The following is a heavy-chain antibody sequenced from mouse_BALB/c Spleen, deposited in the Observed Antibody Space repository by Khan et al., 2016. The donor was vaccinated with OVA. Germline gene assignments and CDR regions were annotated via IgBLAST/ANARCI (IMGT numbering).Heavy chain of an antibody. D-gene: IGHD1-1*01. J-gene: IGHJ3*01. Sequence: EVQLQESGGDFVRPGGSLKLSCAASGFTFSTYGMSWDRQTPDKRLEWVATINTGGAYTYYPDSVKGRFTISRDNAKNTLYLQLSSLKSEDTAIYYCARLAYYYNSEGFAYWGQGTLVTVSA. CDR1: GFTFSTYG. V-gene: IGHV5-6*01. CDR2: INTGGAYT. CDR3: ARLAYYYNSEGFAY.